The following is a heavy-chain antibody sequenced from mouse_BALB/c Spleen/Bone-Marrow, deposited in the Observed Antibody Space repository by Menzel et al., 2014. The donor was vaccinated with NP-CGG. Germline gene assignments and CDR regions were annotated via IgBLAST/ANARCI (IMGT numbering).Heavy chain of an antibody. Sequence: EVQVVESGGGLVQPGGSLKLSCAASGFDFSRYWMGWVRQAPGKGLQWIGEINPESNTINYTPSLKDKFIISRDNAKNTLYLQMSKVRSEDTALYCCARLGYYGWFAYWGQGTLVTVSA. CDR1: GFDFSRYW. J-gene: IGHJ3*01. CDR3: ARLGYYGWFAY. CDR2: INPESNTI. D-gene: IGHD2-3*01. V-gene: IGHV4-1*02.